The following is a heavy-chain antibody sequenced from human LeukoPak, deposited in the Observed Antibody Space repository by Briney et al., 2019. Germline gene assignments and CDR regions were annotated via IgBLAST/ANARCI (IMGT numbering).Heavy chain of an antibody. J-gene: IGHJ4*02. Sequence: ASVKVSCKVSGNGLSELSIQWVRQAPGKGLECMGGFDPEEAKMVYAQNFQGRVTMTEDTSTQTAYMELSGPTSDDTAVYYCTTRSGDFWSGFVNWGQGTLVTVSS. D-gene: IGHD3-3*01. V-gene: IGHV1-24*01. CDR2: FDPEEAKM. CDR3: TTRSGDFWSGFVN. CDR1: GNGLSELS.